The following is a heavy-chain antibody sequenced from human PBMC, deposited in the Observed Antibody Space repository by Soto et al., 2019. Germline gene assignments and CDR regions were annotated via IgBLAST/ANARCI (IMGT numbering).Heavy chain of an antibody. J-gene: IGHJ4*02. Sequence: PGGSLRLSCVASGFTFGSYWMTWVRQAPGKGLEWVANIKQDGSEKYYVDSVKGRFTISRDNAKNSLYLQMNSLRAEDTAVYSCARGRYGSGSHFDYWGQGTLVTVSS. V-gene: IGHV3-7*04. CDR2: IKQDGSEK. D-gene: IGHD3-10*01. CDR3: ARGRYGSGSHFDY. CDR1: GFTFGSYW.